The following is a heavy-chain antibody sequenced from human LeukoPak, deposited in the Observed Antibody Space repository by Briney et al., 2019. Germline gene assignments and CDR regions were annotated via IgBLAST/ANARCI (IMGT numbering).Heavy chain of an antibody. CDR1: GYTFTSHA. D-gene: IGHD2-15*01. J-gene: IGHJ5*02. Sequence: ASVKVSCKASGYTFTSHAISWVRQAPGQGPERIGWITVYNGNTIYAQKLQGRVTMTTDTSTSTAYMELRSLRSDDTAVYYCARAGAVVDNWFDPWGQGTLVTVSS. CDR2: ITVYNGNT. CDR3: ARAGAVVDNWFDP. V-gene: IGHV1-18*01.